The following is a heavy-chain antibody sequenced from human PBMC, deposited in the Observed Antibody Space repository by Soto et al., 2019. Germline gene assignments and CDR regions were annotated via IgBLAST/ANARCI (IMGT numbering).Heavy chain of an antibody. V-gene: IGHV4-59*01. J-gene: IGHJ4*02. CDR2: IYSSGGT. Sequence: SETLSLTCTVSGGSFSGSYWSWIRQSPGKGLEWIGYIYSSGGTNYNPSLKSQVTISVDSSRNQFSLNLKSVTAADTALYYCARMFHYYDGGYFDFWGQGSLVTVSS. CDR3: ARMFHYYDGGYFDF. D-gene: IGHD3-22*01. CDR1: GGSFSGSY.